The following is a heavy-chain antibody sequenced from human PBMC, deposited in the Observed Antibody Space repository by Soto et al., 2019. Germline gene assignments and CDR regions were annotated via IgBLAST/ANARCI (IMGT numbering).Heavy chain of an antibody. CDR2: ISPYNGNT. CDR1: GYTFTSHG. V-gene: IGHV1-18*01. D-gene: IGHD5-12*01. Sequence: ASAKVSCTASGYTFTSHGISWVRQAPGQGLEWMGWISPYNGNTDYAQKVQGRVTMTTDTSTSTAYMELRSLRSDDTAVYYCARDKLEMATIFDSWGQGALVTVSS. J-gene: IGHJ4*02. CDR3: ARDKLEMATIFDS.